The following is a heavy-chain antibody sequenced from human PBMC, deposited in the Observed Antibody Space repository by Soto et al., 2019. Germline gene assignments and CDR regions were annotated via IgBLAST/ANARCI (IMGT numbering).Heavy chain of an antibody. Sequence: QVQLVESGGGVVQPGRSLRLSCAASGFTFSSYGMHWLCQAPGKGLEWVAVIWYDGSNKYYADSVKGRFTISRDNSKNTLYLQMNSLRAEDTAVYYCARDGGGTASVWGQGTLVTVSS. D-gene: IGHD5-18*01. CDR2: IWYDGSNK. CDR3: ARDGGGTASV. J-gene: IGHJ4*02. V-gene: IGHV3-33*01. CDR1: GFTFSSYG.